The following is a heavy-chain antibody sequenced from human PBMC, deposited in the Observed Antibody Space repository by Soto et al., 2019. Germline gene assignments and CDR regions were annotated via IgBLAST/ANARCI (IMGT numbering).Heavy chain of an antibody. J-gene: IGHJ5*02. V-gene: IGHV4-4*07. D-gene: IGHD1-1*01. CDR3: VRDGTKTLRDWFDP. CDR2: IYATGTT. CDR1: GASIGGFY. Sequence: ASETLSLTCTVSGASIGGFYWSWFRKSAGKGVECIGRIYATGTTYYTPSHKSRVMMSVDTSKKQFSLKLRSVTAAATPVYYCVRDGTKTLRDWFDPWGQGISVTVSS.